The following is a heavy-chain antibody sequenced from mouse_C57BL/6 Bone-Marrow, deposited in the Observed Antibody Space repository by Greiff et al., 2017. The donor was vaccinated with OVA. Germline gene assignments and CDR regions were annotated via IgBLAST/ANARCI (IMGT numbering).Heavy chain of an antibody. CDR2: ISNGGGST. D-gene: IGHD2-5*01. V-gene: IGHV5-12*01. Sequence: EVQVVESGGGLVQPGGSLKLSCAASGFTFSDYYMYWVRQTPEKRLEWVAYISNGGGSTYYPDTVKGRFTISRDNAKNTLYLQMSRLKSEDTAMYYCARDSNFYAMDYWGQGTSVTVSS. CDR1: GFTFSDYY. J-gene: IGHJ4*01. CDR3: ARDSNFYAMDY.